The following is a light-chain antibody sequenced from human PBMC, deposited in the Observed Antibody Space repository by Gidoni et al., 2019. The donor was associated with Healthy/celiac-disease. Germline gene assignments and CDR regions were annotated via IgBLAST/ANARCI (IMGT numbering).Light chain of an antibody. Sequence: EIVLTQSPGTLSLSPGERATLSCRASQSVSSSYLAWYQQKPGQAPRLLIYGASSRATGIPDRFSGSGSGTDFTLTISRLEPEDFAVYYCQQYGSHGALTFXGXTKVXIK. CDR3: QQYGSHGALT. CDR2: GAS. V-gene: IGKV3-20*01. CDR1: QSVSSSY. J-gene: IGKJ4*01.